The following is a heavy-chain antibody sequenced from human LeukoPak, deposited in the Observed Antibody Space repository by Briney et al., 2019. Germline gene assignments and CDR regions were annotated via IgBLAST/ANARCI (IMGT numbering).Heavy chain of an antibody. CDR2: ISWNSGSI. J-gene: IGHJ4*02. Sequence: HPGRSLRLSSAASGFTFEDYAMHWVRQAPGKGLEWVSGISWNSGSIGYADSVKGRFTISRDNAKNMMYLQVNSLRAEDTAVYYCVRDALFCTGSSCYDYWGQGTLVTVSS. D-gene: IGHD2-15*01. CDR3: VRDALFCTGSSCYDY. V-gene: IGHV3-9*01. CDR1: GFTFEDYA.